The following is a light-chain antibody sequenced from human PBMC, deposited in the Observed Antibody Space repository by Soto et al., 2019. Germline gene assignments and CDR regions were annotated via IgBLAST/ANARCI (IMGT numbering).Light chain of an antibody. CDR3: CSYAGTNTWV. CDR2: DGS. J-gene: IGLJ2*01. CDR1: STNVGSSNF. V-gene: IGLV2-23*01. Sequence: QSVLTQPASVSGSPGQSITISCTGTSTNVGSSNFVSWYQQYPGKAPRLVIYDGSKRPSGVSIRFSGSKSGNTASLTISGLQTEDEADYYRCSYAGTNTWVFGGGTKLTVL.